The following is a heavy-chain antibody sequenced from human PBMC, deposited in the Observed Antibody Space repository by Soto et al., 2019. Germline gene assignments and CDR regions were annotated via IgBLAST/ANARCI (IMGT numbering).Heavy chain of an antibody. CDR1: GYIFTTYG. Sequence: QVHLVQSGAEVKKPGASVKVSCKGSGYIFTTYGITWVRQAPGKGLEWMGWICAHNGNTNYAQKLQGRVTVTRNTSTSTAYMELRNLRTDDTAVYYCARGRYGDYWGQGALVTVSS. D-gene: IGHD1-1*01. V-gene: IGHV1-18*01. J-gene: IGHJ4*02. CDR2: ICAHNGNT. CDR3: ARGRYGDY.